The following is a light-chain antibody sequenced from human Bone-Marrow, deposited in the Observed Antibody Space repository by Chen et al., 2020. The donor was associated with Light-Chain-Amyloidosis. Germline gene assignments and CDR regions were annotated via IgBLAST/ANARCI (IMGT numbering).Light chain of an antibody. CDR3: QVWYRGGDHPV. J-gene: IGLJ3*02. Sequence: SYVLTQPYSVSVGPGQTATIARGGNNIGSTSVHWYQQTPGQAPLLVVYDDSDRPSGIPERWSGSNSGHTATLTISRVEAGDEADYYCQVWYRGGDHPVFGGGTKLTVL. V-gene: IGLV3-21*02. CDR2: DDS. CDR1: NIGSTS.